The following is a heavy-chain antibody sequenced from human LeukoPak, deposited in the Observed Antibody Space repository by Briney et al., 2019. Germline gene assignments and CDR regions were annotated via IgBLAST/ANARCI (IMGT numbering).Heavy chain of an antibody. CDR1: GGSFSGYY. CDR2: INHSGST. D-gene: IGHD2-2*01. CDR3: ASYCRSTSCYDMDV. Sequence: SETLSLTCAVYGGSFSGYYWSWIRQPPGKGLEWIGEINHSGSTNYNPSLKSRVTISVDTSKNQFSLKLSSVTAADTAVYYCASYCRSTSCYDMDVWGKGTTVTVSS. V-gene: IGHV4-34*01. J-gene: IGHJ6*03.